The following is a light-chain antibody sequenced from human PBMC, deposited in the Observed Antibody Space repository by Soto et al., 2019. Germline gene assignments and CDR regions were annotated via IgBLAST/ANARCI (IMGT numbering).Light chain of an antibody. CDR2: DTA. J-gene: IGKJ5*01. CDR1: ESVSGN. CDR3: EQYSKWPT. V-gene: IGKV3-15*01. Sequence: EIVMTQSPATLSVSQGERATLSCRASESVSGNLAWYQQKPGQAPRLLIYDTASRATAIPARFSGSGSGTEFTLTMSSLQSEDFAVYYCEQYSKWPTFGQGTRLEIK.